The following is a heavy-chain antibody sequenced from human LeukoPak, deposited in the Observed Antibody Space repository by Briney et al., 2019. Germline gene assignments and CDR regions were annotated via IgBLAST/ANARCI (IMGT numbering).Heavy chain of an antibody. CDR3: AKVMHYDSSGYYFFLDY. J-gene: IGHJ4*02. Sequence: GGSLRLSCAASGFTFSNYWMHWVRQAPGKGLEWVAVISYDGSNKYYADSVKGRFTISRDNSKNTLYLQMNSLRAEDTAVYYCAKVMHYDSSGYYFFLDYWGQGTLVTVSS. CDR1: GFTFSNYW. CDR2: ISYDGSNK. V-gene: IGHV3-30*18. D-gene: IGHD3-22*01.